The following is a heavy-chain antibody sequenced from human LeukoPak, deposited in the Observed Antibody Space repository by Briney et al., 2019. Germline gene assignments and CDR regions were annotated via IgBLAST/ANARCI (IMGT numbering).Heavy chain of an antibody. V-gene: IGHV3-23*01. D-gene: IGHD2-2*01. CDR3: ARGPAVVVPAHRGYFQH. CDR1: GFPFSSYA. CDR2: VSYTGGMT. J-gene: IGHJ1*01. Sequence: PGGSLRLSCAASGFPFSSYAMSWVRQAPGKGLEWVSAVSYTGGMTYYADSVKGRFTISRDNSKNTLYLQMNGLRAEDTAVYYCARGPAVVVPAHRGYFQHWGQGTLVTVSS.